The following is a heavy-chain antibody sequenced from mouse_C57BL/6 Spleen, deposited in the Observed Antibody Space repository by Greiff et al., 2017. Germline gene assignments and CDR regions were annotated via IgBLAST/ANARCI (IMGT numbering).Heavy chain of an antibody. D-gene: IGHD1-1*01. CDR1: GFTFSDYG. V-gene: IGHV5-17*01. CDR2: ISSGSSTI. CDR3: ARAITTVVADYYAMDY. J-gene: IGHJ4*01. Sequence: EVKLVASGGGLVKPGGSLKLSCAASGFTFSDYGMHWGRPAPEKGLEWVAYISSGSSTIYYAATVKGRFTISRDNAKNTLFLQMTSLRSEDTAMYYCARAITTVVADYYAMDYWGQGTSVTVSS.